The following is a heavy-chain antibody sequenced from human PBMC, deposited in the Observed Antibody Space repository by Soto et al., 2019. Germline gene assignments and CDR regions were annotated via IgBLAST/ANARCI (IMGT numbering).Heavy chain of an antibody. CDR1: GASISSTSYY. CDR3: ASRRREETCNADSCYVTH. D-gene: IGHD2-2*01. V-gene: IGHV4-39*01. Sequence: QLQLQESGPGLVKPSETLSLTCTVSGASISSTSYYWGWIRQPPGKVLEWIGSLHYSVNTYYNPSLKRRVTRSVDTSKNQFAPTVDSVTAADTAVYFWASRRREETCNADSCYVTHWGQGTLVTVSS. CDR2: LHYSVNT. J-gene: IGHJ4*02.